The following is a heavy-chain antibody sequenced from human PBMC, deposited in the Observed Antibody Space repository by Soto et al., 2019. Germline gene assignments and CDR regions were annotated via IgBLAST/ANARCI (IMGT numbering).Heavy chain of an antibody. CDR3: AKSVYNWNDGFFDY. V-gene: IGHV3-30-3*02. J-gene: IGHJ4*02. CDR2: ISYDGSNK. Sequence: GGSLRLSCAASGFTFSSYAMHWVRQAPGKGLEWVAVISYDGSNKHYADSVKGRFTISRDNSKNTLYLQMNSLRAEDTAVYYCAKSVYNWNDGFFDYWGQGTLVTVS. CDR1: GFTFSSYA. D-gene: IGHD1-1*01.